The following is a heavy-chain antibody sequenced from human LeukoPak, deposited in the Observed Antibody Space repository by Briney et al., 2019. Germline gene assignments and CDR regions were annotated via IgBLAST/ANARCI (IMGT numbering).Heavy chain of an antibody. D-gene: IGHD3-9*01. J-gene: IGHJ4*02. V-gene: IGHV4-30-4*08. Sequence: SETLSLTCTVSGGSISSGDYYWSWIRQPPGKGLEWIGYIYYSGSTYYNPSLKSRVTISVDTSKNQFSLKLSSVTAADTAVYYCAKGRDILTGYYPRGQDYWGQGTLVTVSS. CDR3: AKGRDILTGYYPRGQDY. CDR2: IYYSGST. CDR1: GGSISSGDYY.